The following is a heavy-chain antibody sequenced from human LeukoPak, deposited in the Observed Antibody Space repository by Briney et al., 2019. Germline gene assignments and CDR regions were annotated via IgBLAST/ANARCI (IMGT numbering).Heavy chain of an antibody. Sequence: PSETLSLTCTVSGGSISSFYWSWIRQPPGKGLEWIGYIYYSGSTNYNPSLKSRVTISVDTSKSQFSLKLNSVTAADTAVYYCARTELGYCSGVSCYGGHFDYWGQGTLVTVSS. D-gene: IGHD2-15*01. CDR1: GGSISSFY. V-gene: IGHV4-59*08. CDR3: ARTELGYCSGVSCYGGHFDY. J-gene: IGHJ4*02. CDR2: IYYSGST.